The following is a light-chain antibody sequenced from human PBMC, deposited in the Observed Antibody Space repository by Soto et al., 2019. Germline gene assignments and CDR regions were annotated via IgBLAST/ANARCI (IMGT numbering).Light chain of an antibody. Sequence: RVMTQSPDTLSVSPGERATLSCRAIETVRSNLAWYQQKPGQAPRLLIYAASTRATGIPARFIGNGSGTEFTLIISSLQSEDFAVYYCQQRSNWPHPITFGQGTRLEI. CDR1: ETVRSN. V-gene: IGKV3D-15*01. CDR3: QQRSNWPHPIT. CDR2: AAS. J-gene: IGKJ5*01.